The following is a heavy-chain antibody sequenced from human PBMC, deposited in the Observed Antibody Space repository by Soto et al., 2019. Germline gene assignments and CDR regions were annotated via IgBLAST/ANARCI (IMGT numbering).Heavy chain of an antibody. Sequence: GESRKISCKGSGYSFTNYWINWVRQMPGKGLEWMGRIDPDDSYTNYSPSFQGHVTISVDKSISTAYLQWSSLQASDTAIYYCARLPPPTYCSGSTCSGYWGQGTLVTVS. CDR3: ARLPPPTYCSGSTCSGY. J-gene: IGHJ4*02. CDR1: GYSFTNYW. V-gene: IGHV5-10-1*01. CDR2: IDPDDSYT. D-gene: IGHD2-15*01.